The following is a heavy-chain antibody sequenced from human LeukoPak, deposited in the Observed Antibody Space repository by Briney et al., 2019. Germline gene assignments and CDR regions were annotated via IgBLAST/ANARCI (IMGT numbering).Heavy chain of an antibody. J-gene: IGHJ5*02. Sequence: PSQTLSLTCTVSGGSISSGGYYWSWIRQTPGKGLEWIGYIYHSGSTYYNPSLKSRVTISVDRSKNQFSLKLSSVTAADTAVYYCARDQGTEDIVVVPAAVNWFDPWGQGTLVTVSS. D-gene: IGHD2-2*01. CDR2: IYHSGST. CDR3: ARDQGTEDIVVVPAAVNWFDP. V-gene: IGHV4-30-2*01. CDR1: GGSISSGGYY.